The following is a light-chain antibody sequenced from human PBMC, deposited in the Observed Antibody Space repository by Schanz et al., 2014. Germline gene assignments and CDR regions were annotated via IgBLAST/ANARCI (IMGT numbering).Light chain of an antibody. V-gene: IGLV2-14*02. CDR3: SSYTSSSTLVV. J-gene: IGLJ2*01. CDR1: SSDVGKYNL. Sequence: QSVLTQPASVSGSPGQSITISCTGTSSDVGKYNLVSWYQQHPGKVPKLLIFEGSQRPSGVSNRFSGSKSGNTASLTISGLQAEDEADYYCSSYTSSSTLVVFGGGTKLTVL. CDR2: EGS.